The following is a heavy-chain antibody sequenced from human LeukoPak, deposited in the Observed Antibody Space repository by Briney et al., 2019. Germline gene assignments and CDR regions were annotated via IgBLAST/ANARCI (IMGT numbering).Heavy chain of an antibody. D-gene: IGHD1-26*01. Sequence: SSQTLSLTCTVSGGSISSGGYYWSWIRQPPGKGLEWIGYIYHSGSTYYNPSLKSRVTISVDRSKNQFSLKLSSVTAADTAVYYCARVKESCNFDYWGQGTLVTVSS. CDR1: GGSISSGGYY. CDR3: ARVKESCNFDY. CDR2: IYHSGST. V-gene: IGHV4-30-2*01. J-gene: IGHJ4*02.